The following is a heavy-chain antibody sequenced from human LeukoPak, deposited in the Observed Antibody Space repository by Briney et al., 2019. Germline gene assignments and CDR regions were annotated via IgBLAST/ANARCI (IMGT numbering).Heavy chain of an antibody. J-gene: IGHJ4*02. CDR1: GVTFSSYA. D-gene: IGHD3-22*01. Sequence: AGGSLRLSCAASGVTFSSYAMSWVRQAPGKGLEWVSAISGSGGSTYYADPVKGRFTISRVNSKKKLYLQMNSLRAEDTAVYYCAKTYYYDSSGYTYFDYWGQGTLVTVSS. CDR2: ISGSGGST. CDR3: AKTYYYDSSGYTYFDY. V-gene: IGHV3-23*01.